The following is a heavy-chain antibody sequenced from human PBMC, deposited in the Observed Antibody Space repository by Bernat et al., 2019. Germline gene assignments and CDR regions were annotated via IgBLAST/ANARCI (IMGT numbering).Heavy chain of an antibody. V-gene: IGHV3-74*01. Sequence: EVQLVESGGGLVQPGGSLRLSCAASGFTFSNYWMHWVRQAPGKGLVWVSRIKSDGSTTNYADSVKGRFTNARDNAKNTLFLQMNSLRAEDTAVYYCARGNLGGWFDPWGQGTLVTVSS. D-gene: IGHD3-10*01. CDR1: GFTFSNYW. J-gene: IGHJ5*02. CDR2: IKSDGSTT. CDR3: ARGNLGGWFDP.